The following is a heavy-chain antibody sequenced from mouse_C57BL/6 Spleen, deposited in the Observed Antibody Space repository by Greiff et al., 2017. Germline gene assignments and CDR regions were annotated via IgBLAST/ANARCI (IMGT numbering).Heavy chain of an antibody. CDR1: GYSITSGYY. V-gene: IGHV3-6*01. D-gene: IGHD3-3*01. Sequence: EVQLQQSGPGLVKPSQSLSLTCSVTGYSITSGYYWNWIRQFPGNKLEWMGYISYAGSNNYNPSLQNRISITRDTSKHQCFLKLNSVTTEDTATYYGASFFLAVYYFDYWGQGTTLTVSS. J-gene: IGHJ2*01. CDR2: ISYAGSN. CDR3: ASFFLAVYYFDY.